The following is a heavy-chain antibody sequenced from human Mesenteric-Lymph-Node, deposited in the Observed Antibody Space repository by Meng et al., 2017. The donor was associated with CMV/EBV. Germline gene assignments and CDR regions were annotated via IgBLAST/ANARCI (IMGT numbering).Heavy chain of an antibody. CDR1: GFTFSDYY. CDR2: ISSSGSTI. Sequence: GESLKISCAASGFTFSDYYMSWIRQAPGKGLEWVSYISSSGSTIYYADSVKGRFTISRDNAKNSLYLQMNSLRAEDTAVYYCARVGRTYYYESSGYNDYWGQGTLVTVSS. J-gene: IGHJ4*02. CDR3: ARVGRTYYYESSGYNDY. V-gene: IGHV3-11*01. D-gene: IGHD3-22*01.